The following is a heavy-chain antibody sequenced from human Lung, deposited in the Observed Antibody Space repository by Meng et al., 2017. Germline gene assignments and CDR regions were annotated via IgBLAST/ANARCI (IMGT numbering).Heavy chain of an antibody. D-gene: IGHD6-19*01. CDR3: TIYIRGHI. V-gene: IGHV3-73*02. CDR1: GVSFSDSD. J-gene: IGHJ3*02. Sequence: EGQLVAAGGGFVRPGGALKLSCAVSGVSFSDSDIHWVRQASGKGLEWVGRIGGRPKSYAAAYAAPVRGRFTISRDDSRNTAYLQMNSLKTEDSAVYYCTIYIRGHIWGQGTMVTVSS. CDR2: IGGRPKSYAA.